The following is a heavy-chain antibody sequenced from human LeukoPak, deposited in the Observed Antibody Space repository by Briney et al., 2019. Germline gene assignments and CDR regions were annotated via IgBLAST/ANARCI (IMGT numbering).Heavy chain of an antibody. CDR3: ASYYYGSGSYGPREYFQH. V-gene: IGHV4-30-2*01. CDR2: IYHSGST. Sequence: SETLSLTCAVSGGSISSGGYSWSWIRQPPGKGLEWIGYIYHSGSTYYNPSLKSRVTISVDRSKNRFSLKLSSVTAADTAVYYCASYYYGSGSYGPREYFQHWGQGTLVTVSS. CDR1: GGSISSGGYS. D-gene: IGHD3-10*01. J-gene: IGHJ1*01.